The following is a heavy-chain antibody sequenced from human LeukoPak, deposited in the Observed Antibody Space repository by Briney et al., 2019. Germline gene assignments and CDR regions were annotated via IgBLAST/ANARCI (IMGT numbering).Heavy chain of an antibody. CDR2: INPNSGGT. Sequence: PEASVKVSCKTSGYTFTAYHMHWVRQAPGQGLEWMGWINPNSGGTNYAQKFQGRVTMTRDTSISTAYMELSRLRSDDTAVYYCARDLPYYYGSGSYNLVFGYWGQGTLVTVSS. D-gene: IGHD3-10*01. CDR1: GYTFTAYH. V-gene: IGHV1-2*02. CDR3: ARDLPYYYGSGSYNLVFGY. J-gene: IGHJ4*02.